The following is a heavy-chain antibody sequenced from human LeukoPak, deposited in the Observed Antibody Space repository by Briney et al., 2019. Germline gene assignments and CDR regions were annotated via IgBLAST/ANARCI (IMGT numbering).Heavy chain of an antibody. D-gene: IGHD6-13*01. V-gene: IGHV4-39*01. CDR3: ASLTGSSAYYFDY. Sequence: SETLSLTCTVSGGSISSSSYYWGWIRQPPGKGLEWIGRIYYSGSTYYNPSLKSRVTISIDTSKNQFSLKLSSVTAADTAVYYCASLTGSSAYYFDYWGQGTLVTVSS. J-gene: IGHJ4*02. CDR2: IYYSGST. CDR1: GGSISSSSYY.